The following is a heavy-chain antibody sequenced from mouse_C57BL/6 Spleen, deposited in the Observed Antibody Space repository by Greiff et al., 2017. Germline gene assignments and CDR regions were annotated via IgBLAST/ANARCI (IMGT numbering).Heavy chain of an antibody. V-gene: IGHV1-19*01. J-gene: IGHJ4*01. CDR1: GYTFTDYY. CDR2: INPYNGGT. D-gene: IGHD2-3*01. CDR3: ARFPYDGYYGGYAMDY. Sequence: EVMLVESGPVLVKPGASVKMSCKASGYTFTDYYMNWVKQSHGKSLEWIGVINPYNGGTSYNQKFKGKATLTVDKSSSTAYMELNSLTSEDSAVYYCARFPYDGYYGGYAMDYWGQGTSVTVSS.